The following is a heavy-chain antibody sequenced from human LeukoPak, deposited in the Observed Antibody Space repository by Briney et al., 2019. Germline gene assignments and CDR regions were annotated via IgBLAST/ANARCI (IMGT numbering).Heavy chain of an antibody. V-gene: IGHV3-13*01. Sequence: PGGSLRLSCAASGFTFSSFDMHWVRETPGQGVEWVSNIGTASDTYYPCSVEGRFTLSRDNAKNSLYLQMNSLTAGDTAVYYCARGPPRGKYYYMDVWGKGTTVTVSS. D-gene: IGHD1-1*01. CDR1: GFTFSSFD. CDR3: ARGPPRGKYYYMDV. CDR2: IGTASDT. J-gene: IGHJ6*03.